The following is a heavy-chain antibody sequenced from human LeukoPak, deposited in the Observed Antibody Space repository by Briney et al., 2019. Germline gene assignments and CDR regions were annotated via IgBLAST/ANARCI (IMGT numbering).Heavy chain of an antibody. J-gene: IGHJ3*02. CDR1: GFTFSSYS. CDR3: AREKVSPELLYVSAFDI. Sequence: QAGGSLRLSCAASGFTFSSYSMNWVRQAPGKWLEWVSYISSSSSTIYYADSVKGRFTISRDNAKNSLYLQMNSLRAEDTAVYYCAREKVSPELLYVSAFDIWGQGTMVTVSS. CDR2: ISSSSSTI. V-gene: IGHV3-48*01. D-gene: IGHD2-2*02.